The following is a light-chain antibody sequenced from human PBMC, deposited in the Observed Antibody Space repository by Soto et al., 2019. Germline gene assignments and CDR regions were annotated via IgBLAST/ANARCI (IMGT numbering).Light chain of an antibody. J-gene: IGKJ1*01. V-gene: IGKV1-5*03. CDR3: QQYNSYSWT. CDR1: QSISSW. CDR2: KAS. Sequence: DIQMTQCPSTLSASVGDTVTITCRASQSISSWLAWYQQKPGKAPKLLIYKASSLESGVPSRFSGSGSGTEFTLTISSLQPDDFATYYCQQYNSYSWTFGQGTKVDIK.